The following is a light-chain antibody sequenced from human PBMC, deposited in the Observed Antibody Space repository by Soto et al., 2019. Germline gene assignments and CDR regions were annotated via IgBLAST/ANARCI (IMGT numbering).Light chain of an antibody. Sequence: DIQMTQSPSSLSASVGDRVTITCRASQSISSYLNWYQQKPGKAPKLLIYAASSLQSGVPSRFSGSGSATDFTLTISSLQPEDFATYYCQQSYSTPFGPGTKVDIK. CDR2: AAS. V-gene: IGKV1-39*01. J-gene: IGKJ3*01. CDR3: QQSYSTP. CDR1: QSISSY.